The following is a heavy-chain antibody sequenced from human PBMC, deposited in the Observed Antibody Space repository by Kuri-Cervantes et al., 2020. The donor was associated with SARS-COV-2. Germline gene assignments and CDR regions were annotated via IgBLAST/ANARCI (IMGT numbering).Heavy chain of an antibody. Sequence: KVSCKGSGYSFTSYWIGRVRQMPGKGLEWMGTIYPGDSDTRYSPSFQGQVTISADKSISTAYLQWSSLKASDTAMYYCARPGYCSGGSCYSLYYWGQGTLVTVSS. V-gene: IGHV5-51*01. J-gene: IGHJ4*02. CDR1: GYSFTSYW. CDR2: IYPGDSDT. D-gene: IGHD2-15*01. CDR3: ARPGYCSGGSCYSLYY.